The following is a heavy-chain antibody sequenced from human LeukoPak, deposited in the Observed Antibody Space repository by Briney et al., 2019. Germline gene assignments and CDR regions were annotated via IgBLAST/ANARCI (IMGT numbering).Heavy chain of an antibody. J-gene: IGHJ4*02. D-gene: IGHD5-18*01. Sequence: SETLSLTCTVSGGSLNSYFWSWIRQPPGKGLEWIGHIYYSGTTNYNPSLQSRFTISVDTSKNQFSLKLKSVTAADTAVYYCARVRMGGYTYGQNYHIDYWGQGTLVTVSS. CDR1: GGSLNSYF. V-gene: IGHV4-59*08. CDR3: ARVRMGGYTYGQNYHIDY. CDR2: IYYSGTT.